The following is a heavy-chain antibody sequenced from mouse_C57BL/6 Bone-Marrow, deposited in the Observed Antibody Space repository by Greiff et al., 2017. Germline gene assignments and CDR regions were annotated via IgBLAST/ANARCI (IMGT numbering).Heavy chain of an antibody. CDR3: TTAGRGYFDV. D-gene: IGHD3-2*02. V-gene: IGHV14-4*01. CDR2: IDPENGDT. CDR1: GFNIKDDY. Sequence: EVQLQQSGAELVRPGASVKLSCTASGFNIKDDYMHWVKQRPEQGLEWIGWIDPENGDTEYASKFQGKATITADTSSNTAYLQLSSLTSEDTAVYYCTTAGRGYFDVWGTGTTVTGSS. J-gene: IGHJ1*03.